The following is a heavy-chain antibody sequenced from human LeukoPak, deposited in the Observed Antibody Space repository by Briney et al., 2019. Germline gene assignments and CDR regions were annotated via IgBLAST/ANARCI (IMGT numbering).Heavy chain of an antibody. CDR2: IYTSGST. J-gene: IGHJ6*03. CDR3: ARDKEGYSSSSPGSIRYYYYYYMDV. CDR1: GGSISTYY. D-gene: IGHD6-6*01. V-gene: IGHV4-4*07. Sequence: PSETLSLTCTVSGGSISTYYWSWIRQPAGKGLEWIGRIYTSGSTNYNPSLKSRVTMSVDTSKNQFSLKLSSVTAADTAVNYCARDKEGYSSSSPGSIRYYYYYYMDVWGKGTTVTVSS.